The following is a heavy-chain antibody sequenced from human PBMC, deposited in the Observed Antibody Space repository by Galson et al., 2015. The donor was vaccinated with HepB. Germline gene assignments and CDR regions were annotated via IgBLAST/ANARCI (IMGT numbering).Heavy chain of an antibody. D-gene: IGHD3-22*01. J-gene: IGHJ3*02. CDR1: GFTFSSYA. Sequence: SLRLSCAASGFTFSSYAMHWVRQAPGKGLEWVAVISYDGSNKYYADSVKGRFTISRDNSKNTLYLQMNSLRAEDTAVYYCARDSDYYDSSMGAFDIWGQGTMVTVSS. V-gene: IGHV3-30-3*01. CDR2: ISYDGSNK. CDR3: ARDSDYYDSSMGAFDI.